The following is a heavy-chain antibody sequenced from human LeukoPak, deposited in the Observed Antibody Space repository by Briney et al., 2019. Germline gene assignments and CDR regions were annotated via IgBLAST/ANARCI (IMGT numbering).Heavy chain of an antibody. D-gene: IGHD2-15*01. Sequence: SVKVSCKASGGTFSSYAISWVRQAPGQGLEWMGGIIPIFGTANYAQKFQGRVTITADESTSTAYMELSSLRSEDTAVYYCYYCSGGSGKRTYWGQGTLVTVSS. CDR2: IIPIFGTA. CDR3: YYCSGGSGKRTY. J-gene: IGHJ4*02. CDR1: GGTFSSYA. V-gene: IGHV1-69*13.